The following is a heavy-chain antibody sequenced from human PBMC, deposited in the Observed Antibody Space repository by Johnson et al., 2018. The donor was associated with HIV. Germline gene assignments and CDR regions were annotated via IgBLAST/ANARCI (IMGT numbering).Heavy chain of an antibody. CDR1: GITFDDYG. CDR3: ARGMKQQLSVVDAFDI. Sequence: EQLVESGGGVGRPGGSQRLSCAASGITFDDYGVSWVRQTPGKGLEWVSGINWNGGGTGYADSVKGRFTISRDNAKNSLYVQMKSLRAEDTAVYKCARGMKQQLSVVDAFDIWGQGTMVTVSS. CDR2: INWNGGGT. J-gene: IGHJ3*02. D-gene: IGHD6-13*01. V-gene: IGHV3-20*01.